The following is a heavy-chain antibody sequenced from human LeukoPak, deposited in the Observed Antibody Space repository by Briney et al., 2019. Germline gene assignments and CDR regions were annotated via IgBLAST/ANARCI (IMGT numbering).Heavy chain of an antibody. V-gene: IGHV3-7*05. D-gene: IGHD5-12*01. CDR2: IKEDGSER. J-gene: IGHJ4*02. Sequence: PGGSLRLSCAASGFTFSTSWMTWVRQAPGKGLEWVANIKEDGSERNHVDSLKGRFTISRDNAKNSLYLQVNSLRAEDTAVYYCARDSGYNAFDYWGQGTLVTVSS. CDR1: GFTFSTSW. CDR3: ARDSGYNAFDY.